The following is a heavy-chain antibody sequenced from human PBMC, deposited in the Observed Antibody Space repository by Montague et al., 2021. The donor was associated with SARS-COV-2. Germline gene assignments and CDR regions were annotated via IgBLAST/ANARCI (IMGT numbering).Heavy chain of an antibody. J-gene: IGHJ3*02. V-gene: IGHV3-30*04. CDR2: ISYDGSNK. D-gene: IGHD1-26*01. CDR1: GFTFSSYA. CDR3: ARTNSGSDSSAFDN. Sequence: SLRLSCAASGFTFSSYAMHWVRQAPGKGLEWVAGISYDGSNKYYADSVKGRFTISRDNSKNTLYLQMNSLRAEDTAVYYCARTNSGSDSSAFDNWGQGTMVTVSS.